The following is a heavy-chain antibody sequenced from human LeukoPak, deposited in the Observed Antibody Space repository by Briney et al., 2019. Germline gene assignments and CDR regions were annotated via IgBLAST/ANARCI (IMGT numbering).Heavy chain of an antibody. V-gene: IGHV4-59*01. Sequence: SETLSLTCTVSGGSISSYYWSWIRQPPGKGLEWIGYIYYSGSTNYNPSLKSRVTISVDTSKNQFSLKLSSVTAADTAVYYCARVSRSSSWPRGRGYFDYWGQGTLVTVSS. J-gene: IGHJ4*02. D-gene: IGHD6-13*01. CDR1: GGSISSYY. CDR3: ARVSRSSSWPRGRGYFDY. CDR2: IYYSGST.